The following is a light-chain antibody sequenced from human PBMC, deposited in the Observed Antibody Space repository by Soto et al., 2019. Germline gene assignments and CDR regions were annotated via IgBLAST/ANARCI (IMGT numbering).Light chain of an antibody. CDR1: QDISNY. J-gene: IGKJ5*01. CDR3: QQLFSFPPT. CDR2: VAS. Sequence: DIQLTQSPSFLSASVGDRVTITCRASQDISNYLAWYQQKPGKAPNLLIYVASTLQGGVPSRFSGSGSGTEFTLTISSLQPEDLATYYCQQLFSFPPTFGQGTRLEIK. V-gene: IGKV1-9*01.